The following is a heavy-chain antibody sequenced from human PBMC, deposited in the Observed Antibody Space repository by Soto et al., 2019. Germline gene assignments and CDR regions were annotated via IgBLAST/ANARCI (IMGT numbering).Heavy chain of an antibody. CDR1: GGSISSYY. Sequence: QVQLQESGPGLVKPSETLSLTCTVSGGSISSYYWSWIRQPPGKGLEWIGYIYYSGSTNYNPSLTSRVTISVDTSKNQFSLKLSAVTAADTAVYYCARGGSSGWSRWFDPWGQGTLVTVSS. D-gene: IGHD6-19*01. CDR3: ARGGSSGWSRWFDP. V-gene: IGHV4-59*01. CDR2: IYYSGST. J-gene: IGHJ5*02.